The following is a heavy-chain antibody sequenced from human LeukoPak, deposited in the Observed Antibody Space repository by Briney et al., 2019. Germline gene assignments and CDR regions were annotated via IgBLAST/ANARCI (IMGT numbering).Heavy chain of an antibody. CDR3: ARGDCSSATCYTKDAFGV. Sequence: GGSLRLSCAASGFTFSDYYMSWIRQAPGKGLEWVSYISSSGSTIYYADSVEGRFTISRNNAKNSLYLQMNSLRAEDTAVYYCARGDCSSATCYTKDAFGVWGQGTMVTVSS. V-gene: IGHV3-11*04. CDR1: GFTFSDYY. D-gene: IGHD2-2*02. J-gene: IGHJ3*01. CDR2: ISSSGSTI.